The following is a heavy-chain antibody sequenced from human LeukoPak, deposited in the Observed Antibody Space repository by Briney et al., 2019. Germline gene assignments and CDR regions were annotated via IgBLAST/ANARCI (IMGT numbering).Heavy chain of an antibody. CDR3: ARVYDVLTGGFDH. J-gene: IGHJ4*02. CDR1: GFTFSSYD. V-gene: IGHV3-21*01. Sequence: GGSLRLSCAASGFTFSSYDMTWVRQAPGKGLEWVSFISSSMISIHYADSVQGRFTISRDNARNILYLQMNSLRAEDTAVYYCARVYDVLTGGFDHWGQGALVTVSS. CDR2: ISSSMISI. D-gene: IGHD3-9*01.